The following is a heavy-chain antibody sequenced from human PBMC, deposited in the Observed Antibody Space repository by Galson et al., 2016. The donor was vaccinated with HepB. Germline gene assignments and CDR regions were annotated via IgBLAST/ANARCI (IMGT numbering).Heavy chain of an antibody. Sequence: SLRLSCAASGFTFSNSGMHWVRQAPGKGLEWVAVISYDGSNKYYADSVKGRFTISSDNSKNTLYLQMNSLRAEDTALYYCAKDPYLHSALAGTMAGFDYWGQGTLVTVSS. V-gene: IGHV3-30*18. CDR3: AKDPYLHSALAGTMAGFDY. CDR1: GFTFSNSG. D-gene: IGHD6-19*01. CDR2: ISYDGSNK. J-gene: IGHJ4*02.